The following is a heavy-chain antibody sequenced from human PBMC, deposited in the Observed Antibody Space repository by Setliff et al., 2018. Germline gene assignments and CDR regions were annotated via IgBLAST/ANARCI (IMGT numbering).Heavy chain of an antibody. CDR3: ARVARLVLSRNAFDI. V-gene: IGHV4-31*03. CDR2: IYYSGST. D-gene: IGHD2-2*01. Sequence: SETLSLTCTVSGGSISSGGYYWSWIRQHPGKGLEWIGYIYYSGSTYHNPSLKSRVTVSVDTSKNQFSLKLSSVTAADTAVYYCARVARLVLSRNAFDIWGQGTMVTVSS. J-gene: IGHJ3*02. CDR1: GGSISSGGYY.